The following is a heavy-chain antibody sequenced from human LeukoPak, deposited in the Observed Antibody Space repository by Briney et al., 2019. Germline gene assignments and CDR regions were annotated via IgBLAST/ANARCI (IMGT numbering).Heavy chain of an antibody. V-gene: IGHV1-18*01. CDR1: DYTFSSFG. Sequence: ASVKVSCKASDYTFSSFGISWVRQAPGQGLEWVGWINTYNGYAKYAQKLQGRVTLTADTSTSTAYMDMRSLRSDDTAVYYCARDCPTPSRYHGLDSWGQGTLVTVSS. CDR3: ARDCPTPSRYHGLDS. D-gene: IGHD2-2*01. CDR2: INTYNGYA. J-gene: IGHJ4*02.